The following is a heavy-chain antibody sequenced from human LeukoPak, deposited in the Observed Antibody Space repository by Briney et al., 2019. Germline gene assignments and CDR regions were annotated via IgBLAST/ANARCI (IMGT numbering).Heavy chain of an antibody. CDR2: IKQDGSDK. D-gene: IGHD6-19*01. Sequence: QSGGSLRLSCAASGFTFSTYWMSWVRQAPGKGLEWVANIKQDGSDKNYADSVKGRFTIPRDNAKNSVYLQMNSLRVDDTAVYYCAREQWLFDFWGQGTLVTVSS. V-gene: IGHV3-7*01. J-gene: IGHJ5*01. CDR3: AREQWLFDF. CDR1: GFTFSTYW.